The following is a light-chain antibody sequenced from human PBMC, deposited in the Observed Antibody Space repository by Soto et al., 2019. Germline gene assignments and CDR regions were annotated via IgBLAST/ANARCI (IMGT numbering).Light chain of an antibody. CDR1: SSDVGGYNF. CDR2: DVN. V-gene: IGLV2-14*01. J-gene: IGLJ2*01. CDR3: SSYTSSGTHVV. Sequence: QSVLTQPASVSGSPGQSITISCTGTSSDVGGYNFVSWYQQHPGKAPKLMIYDVNNRPSGVSNRFSGSKSGNTASLTISGLQAEDEADYYCSSYTSSGTHVVFGGGTKLTVL.